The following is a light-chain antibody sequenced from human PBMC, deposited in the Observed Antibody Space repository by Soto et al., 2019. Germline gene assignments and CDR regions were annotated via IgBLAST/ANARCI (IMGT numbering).Light chain of an antibody. CDR3: QQYHNWPT. CDR2: AAS. J-gene: IGKJ5*01. CDR1: QSIGNY. Sequence: DIQMTQSPSSLSASVGDRVAITCRASQSIGNYLSCYQQKPGKAPNLLIYAASTRATGIPARFSGSGSGTEFTLTISSLQSDDFALYYCQQYHNWPTFGQGTRLEIK. V-gene: IGKV1-39*01.